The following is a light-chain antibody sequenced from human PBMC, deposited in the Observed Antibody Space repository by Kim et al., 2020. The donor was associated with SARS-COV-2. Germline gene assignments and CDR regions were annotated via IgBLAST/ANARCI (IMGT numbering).Light chain of an antibody. Sequence: LSPGERATLSCRASQSMSRFLAWYQQKPGQAPRLLIYDASSRATGIPARFSGSGSGTDFALTISSLEPEDFAVYYCQQRTNWPLTFGGGTKVDIK. CDR1: QSMSRF. V-gene: IGKV3-11*01. CDR2: DAS. J-gene: IGKJ4*01. CDR3: QQRTNWPLT.